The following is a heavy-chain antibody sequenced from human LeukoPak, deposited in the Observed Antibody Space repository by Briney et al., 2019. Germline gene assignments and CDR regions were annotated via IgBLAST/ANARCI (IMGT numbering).Heavy chain of an antibody. CDR3: ASIYCSGGSCTYFDD. J-gene: IGHJ4*02. D-gene: IGHD2-15*01. CDR2: ISTSSTYI. Sequence: GGSLRLSCAASGFTFSSYRLNWVRQAPGKGLEWVSSISTSSTYIYHADSVKGRFTISRDNAKNSLYLQMNSLRAEDTAVYYCASIYCSGGSCTYFDDWGQGTLVTVSS. CDR1: GFTFSSYR. V-gene: IGHV3-21*01.